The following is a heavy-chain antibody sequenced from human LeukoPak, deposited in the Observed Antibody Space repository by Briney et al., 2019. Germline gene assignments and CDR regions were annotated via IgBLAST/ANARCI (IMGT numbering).Heavy chain of an antibody. CDR3: TSFGDYVWGSYRYFDY. CDR2: IRSKAYGGTT. V-gene: IGHV3-49*03. J-gene: IGHJ4*02. D-gene: IGHD3-16*02. CDR1: GFTFGDYA. Sequence: GGSLRLSCTASGFTFGDYAMSWFRQAPGKGLEWVGFIRSKAYGGTTEYAASVKGRFTISRDDSKSIAYLQMNSLKTEDTAVYHCTSFGDYVWGSYRYFDYWGQGTLVTVSS.